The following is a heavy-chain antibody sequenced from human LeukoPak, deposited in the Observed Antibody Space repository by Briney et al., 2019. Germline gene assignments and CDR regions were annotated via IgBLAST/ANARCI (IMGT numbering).Heavy chain of an antibody. CDR3: ARVPLWTVAYFDY. CDR1: GGSISSSSYY. D-gene: IGHD3/OR15-3a*01. CDR2: IYHSGST. J-gene: IGHJ4*02. Sequence: PSETLSLTCTVSGGSISSSSYYWGWIRQPPGKGLEWIGSIYHSGSTYYSPSLKSRVTISVDTSKNQFSLKLSSVTAADTAVYYCARVPLWTVAYFDYWGQGTLVTVSS. V-gene: IGHV4-39*07.